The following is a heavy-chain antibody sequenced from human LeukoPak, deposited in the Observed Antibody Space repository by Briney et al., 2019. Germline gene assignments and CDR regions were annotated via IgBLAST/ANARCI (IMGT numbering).Heavy chain of an antibody. CDR1: GFTFSSYE. J-gene: IGHJ6*03. V-gene: IGHV3-48*03. CDR3: ARDPGSGNTKGYMVV. D-gene: IGHD2-15*01. CDR2: ISGSGSTI. Sequence: GGSLRLPWAASGFTFSSYEVNWVRQAPGKGLEWISYISGSGSTIYYAASVKGRFTISRDNAKNSLYLQMTSLRAEDTATYYCARDPGSGNTKGYMVVWGKGTTVIVSS.